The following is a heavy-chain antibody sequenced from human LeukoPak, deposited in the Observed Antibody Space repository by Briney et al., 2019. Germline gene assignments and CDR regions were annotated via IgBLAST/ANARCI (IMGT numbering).Heavy chain of an antibody. D-gene: IGHD3-16*01. CDR3: ARGSHVGGVDY. J-gene: IGHJ4*02. V-gene: IGHV4-34*01. CDR1: GGSFSGYY. Sequence: SETLSLTCAVYGGSFSGYYWSWIRQPPGKGLEWIGEINHSGSTNYNPSLKSRVIISVDTSKNQFSLKLSSVTAADTAVYYCARGSHVGGVDYWGQGTLVTVSS. CDR2: INHSGST.